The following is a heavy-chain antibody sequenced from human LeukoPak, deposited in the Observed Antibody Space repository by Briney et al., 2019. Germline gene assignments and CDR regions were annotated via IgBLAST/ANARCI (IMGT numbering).Heavy chain of an antibody. D-gene: IGHD6-19*01. J-gene: IGHJ4*02. CDR2: IIPIFGTV. V-gene: IGHV1-69*13. CDR1: GGTFSSYA. CDR3: ATTPGYSSGWYYDY. Sequence: GASVKVSCKASGGTFSSYAISWVRQAPGQGLEWMGGIIPIFGTVNYAQKFQGRVTITADESTSTAYMELSSLRSEDTAVYYCATTPGYSSGWYYDYWGQGTLVTVSS.